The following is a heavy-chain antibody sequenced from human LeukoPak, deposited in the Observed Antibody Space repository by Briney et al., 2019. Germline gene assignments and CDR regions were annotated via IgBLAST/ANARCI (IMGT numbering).Heavy chain of an antibody. J-gene: IGHJ4*02. Sequence: GGSLRLSCAASGFTFTGYGMSWVRQAPGKGLEWVSFISSSSSYIYYADSVKGRFTISRDNAKNSLYLQMNSLRADDTAVYYCAKSGYNRFDYWGQGTLVTVSS. CDR3: AKSGYNRFDY. CDR1: GFTFTGYG. CDR2: ISSSSSYI. V-gene: IGHV3-21*04. D-gene: IGHD5-24*01.